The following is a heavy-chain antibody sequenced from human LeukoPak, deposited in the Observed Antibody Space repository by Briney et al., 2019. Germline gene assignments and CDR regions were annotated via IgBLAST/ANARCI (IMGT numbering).Heavy chain of an antibody. Sequence: ASVKVSCKASGGTFSSYAISWVRQAPGQGLEWMGGIIPIFGTANYAQKFQGRVTITADESTSTAYMELSSLRSEDTAVYYCARHSGTAHVRGYYYYMDVWGKGTTVTVSS. CDR2: IIPIFGTA. CDR1: GGTFSSYA. J-gene: IGHJ6*03. CDR3: ARHSGTAHVRGYYYYMDV. V-gene: IGHV1-69*13. D-gene: IGHD3-16*01.